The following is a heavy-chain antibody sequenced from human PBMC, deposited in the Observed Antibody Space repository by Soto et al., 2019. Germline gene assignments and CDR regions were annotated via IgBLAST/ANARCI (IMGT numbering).Heavy chain of an antibody. J-gene: IGHJ4*02. D-gene: IGHD6-19*01. CDR1: GGSISSYY. CDR3: AREGRGAVAGFFDY. CDR2: IYYSGST. Sequence: PSETLSLTCTVSGGSISSYYWSWIRQPPGKGLEWIGYIYYSGSTNYNPSLKSRVTISVDTSKNQFSLKLSSVTAADTAVYYCAREGRGAVAGFFDYWGQGTLVTVSS. V-gene: IGHV4-59*01.